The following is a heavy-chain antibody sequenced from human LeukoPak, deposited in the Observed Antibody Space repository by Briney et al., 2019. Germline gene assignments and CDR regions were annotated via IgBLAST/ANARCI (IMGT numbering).Heavy chain of an antibody. CDR1: GFTFSSNW. Sequence: GGSLRLSCAASGFTFSSNWMSWVRQAPGKGLEWVASIKKDGSEKYYVDSVKGRFTISRDNSKNTLYLQMNSLRAEDTAVYYCAKEWSSTWYWLDYWGQGTLVTVSS. D-gene: IGHD6-13*01. J-gene: IGHJ4*02. V-gene: IGHV3-7*05. CDR2: IKKDGSEK. CDR3: AKEWSSTWYWLDY.